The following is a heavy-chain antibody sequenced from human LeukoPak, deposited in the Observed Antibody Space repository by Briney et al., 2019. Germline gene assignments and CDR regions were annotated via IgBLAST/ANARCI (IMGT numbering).Heavy chain of an antibody. D-gene: IGHD4-17*01. Sequence: GGSLRLSCAASGFTFSSYEMNWVRQAAGKGLEWVSAISAGGGGTYYADSVKGRFTLSRDNSKKKVFLQMNSLSADDTAVYYCARNRGDPSYFDYWGQGTLVTVSS. CDR3: ARNRGDPSYFDY. CDR1: GFTFSSYE. CDR2: ISAGGGGT. V-gene: IGHV3-23*01. J-gene: IGHJ4*02.